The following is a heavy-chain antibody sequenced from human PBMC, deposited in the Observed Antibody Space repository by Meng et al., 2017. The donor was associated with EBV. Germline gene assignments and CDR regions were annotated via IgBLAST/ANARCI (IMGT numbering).Heavy chain of an antibody. CDR3: VRDLWLRIGECV. Sequence: VRVVAAGAEWKRPGSSVKVSCKCSGDNFNNFGSGWVRQAPGQGLEWRGDITPVFGIANYAESFQGRVTISADTSTRTAYMDLSSLRSDDTAVYYCVRDLWLRIGECVWGQGTLVTVSS. CDR1: GDNFNNFG. V-gene: IGHV1-69*17. CDR2: ITPVFGIA. D-gene: IGHD5-12*01. J-gene: IGHJ4*02.